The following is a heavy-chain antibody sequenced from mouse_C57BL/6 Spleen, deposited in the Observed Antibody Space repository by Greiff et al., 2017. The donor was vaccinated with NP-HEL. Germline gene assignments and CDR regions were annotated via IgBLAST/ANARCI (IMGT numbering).Heavy chain of an antibody. Sequence: VQLQQSGPGLVQPSQSLSITCTVSGFSLTSSGVHWVRQSPGKGLEWLGVIWSGGSPDYNAAFISRLSISKDNSKSQVFLKMNSLQADDTAIYYCARGGLFTRYFDVWGTGTTVTVSS. CDR2: IWSGGSP. J-gene: IGHJ1*03. D-gene: IGHD6-5*01. CDR1: GFSLTSSG. CDR3: ARGGLFTRYFDV. V-gene: IGHV2-2*01.